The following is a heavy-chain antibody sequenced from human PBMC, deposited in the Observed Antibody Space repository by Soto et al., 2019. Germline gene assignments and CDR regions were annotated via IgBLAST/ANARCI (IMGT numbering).Heavy chain of an antibody. CDR2: ISSSSSTI. D-gene: IGHD2-15*01. J-gene: IGHJ6*02. V-gene: IGHV3-48*02. CDR1: GFTFSSYS. Sequence: PGGSLRLSCAASGFTFSSYSMNWVRQAPGKGLEWVSYISSSSSTIYYADSVKGRFTISRDNAKNSLYLQMNSLRDEDTAVYYCARESGYCSGGSCYSGYYYYGMDVWGQGTTVTSP. CDR3: ARESGYCSGGSCYSGYYYYGMDV.